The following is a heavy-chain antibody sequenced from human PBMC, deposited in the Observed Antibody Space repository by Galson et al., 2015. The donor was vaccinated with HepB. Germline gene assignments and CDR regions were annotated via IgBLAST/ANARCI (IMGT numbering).Heavy chain of an antibody. Sequence: SLRLSCAASGYTFSSYSMNWVRQAPGQGLEWVSSISTSSSYIYYADSVKGRFTITRDNAKNALYLQMSSLRAEDTAVYYCARGGGRSYFFDYWGQGTLVTVSS. CDR2: ISTSSSYI. V-gene: IGHV3-21*01. CDR1: GYTFSSYS. CDR3: ARGGGRSYFFDY. D-gene: IGHD1-26*01. J-gene: IGHJ4*02.